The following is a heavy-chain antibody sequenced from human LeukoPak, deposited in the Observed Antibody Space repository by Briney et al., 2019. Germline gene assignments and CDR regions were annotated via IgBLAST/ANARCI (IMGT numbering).Heavy chain of an antibody. V-gene: IGHV4-34*01. D-gene: IGHD6-19*01. J-gene: IGHJ4*02. CDR3: ARRRWLVPMPYYLDY. CDR2: INHSGST. Sequence: SETLSLTCAVYGGSFSGYYWSWIRQPPGKGLEWIGEINHSGSTNYNPSLKSRVTISVDTSKNQFSLKLGSVTAADTAVYYCARRRWLVPMPYYLDYWGQGTLVTVSS. CDR1: GGSFSGYY.